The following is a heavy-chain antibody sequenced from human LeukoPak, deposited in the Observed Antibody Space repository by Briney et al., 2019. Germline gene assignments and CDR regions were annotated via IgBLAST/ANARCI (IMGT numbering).Heavy chain of an antibody. Sequence: ASETLSLTCTVSGYSISSSYYWSWIRQPPGKGLEWIGYIYYSGSTNYNPSLKGRVTISVDTSKNQFSLKLSSVTAADTAVYYCARSLFDAFDIWGQGTMVTVSS. J-gene: IGHJ3*02. D-gene: IGHD2/OR15-2a*01. CDR2: IYYSGST. V-gene: IGHV4-59*08. CDR1: GYSISSSYY. CDR3: ARSLFDAFDI.